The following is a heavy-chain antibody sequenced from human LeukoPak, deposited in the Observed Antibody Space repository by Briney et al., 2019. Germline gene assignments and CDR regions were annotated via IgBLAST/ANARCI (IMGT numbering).Heavy chain of an antibody. CDR1: GFTFSSYW. Sequence: GGSLRLSCAASGFTFSSYWMSWVRQAPGKGLEWVANIKQDGSEKYYVDSVKGRFTISRDNAKNSLYLQMNSLRAEDTAVYYCAKDGLYSSLTNWFDPWGQGTLVTVSS. CDR3: AKDGLYSSLTNWFDP. D-gene: IGHD6-19*01. J-gene: IGHJ5*02. V-gene: IGHV3-7*01. CDR2: IKQDGSEK.